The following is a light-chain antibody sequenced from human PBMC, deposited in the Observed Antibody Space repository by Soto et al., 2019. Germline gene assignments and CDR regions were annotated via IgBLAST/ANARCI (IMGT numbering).Light chain of an antibody. J-gene: IGKJ1*01. CDR3: QQYNNWPKT. CDR2: GAS. V-gene: IGKV3-15*01. CDR1: QSVRSN. Sequence: EIVMTQSPATLSGSPGERDTLSCRASQSVRSNLAWYQQKPGQAPRLLIFGASARATGIPARFSGSGSGTEFTLTISSLQSEDFAAYYCQQYNNWPKTLGQGTKVEIK.